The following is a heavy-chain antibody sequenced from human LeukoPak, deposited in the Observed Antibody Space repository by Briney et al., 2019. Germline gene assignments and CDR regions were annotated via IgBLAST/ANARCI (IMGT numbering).Heavy chain of an antibody. D-gene: IGHD3-22*01. V-gene: IGHV3-21*01. CDR3: ARDPFTSGDYYDSSGYSGY. Sequence: PGGSLRLSFAASGFTFSSYSMKWVRQAPGKGLEWVSSISSSSSYIYYADSVKGRFTISRDNAKNSLYLQMNSLRAEDTAVYYCARDPFTSGDYYDSSGYSGYWGQGTLVTVSS. CDR1: GFTFSSYS. CDR2: ISSSSSYI. J-gene: IGHJ4*02.